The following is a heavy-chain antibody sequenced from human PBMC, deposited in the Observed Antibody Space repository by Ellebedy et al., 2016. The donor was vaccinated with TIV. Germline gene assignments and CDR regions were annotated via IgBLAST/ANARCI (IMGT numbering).Heavy chain of an antibody. V-gene: IGHV1-46*01. D-gene: IGHD2-21*02. CDR3: ARVLGPPYCGGDCRTMDV. Sequence: ASVKVSXKASGYTFTRYYMHWVRQAPGQGLEWMGIINPSGGSTSYAQKFQGRVTMTRDTSTSTVYMELSSLRSEDTAVYYCARVLGPPYCGGDCRTMDVWGQGTTVTVSS. CDR1: GYTFTRYY. CDR2: INPSGGST. J-gene: IGHJ6*02.